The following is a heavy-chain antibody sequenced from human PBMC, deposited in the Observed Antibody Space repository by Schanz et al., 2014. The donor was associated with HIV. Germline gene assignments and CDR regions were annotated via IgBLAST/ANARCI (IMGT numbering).Heavy chain of an antibody. CDR1: GFTFSSYG. CDR3: AREGESSGRAGLFDL. V-gene: IGHV3-30*03. D-gene: IGHD6-19*01. Sequence: QVQLVESGGGVVQPGRSLRLSCAASGFTFSSYGMHWVRQAPGKGLEWVAFISNDGRNKYYADSVKGRFTISRDSSRNTLYLQMNSLRAEDTAVYYCAREGESSGRAGLFDLWGQGAMVTVSS. CDR2: ISNDGRNK. J-gene: IGHJ3*01.